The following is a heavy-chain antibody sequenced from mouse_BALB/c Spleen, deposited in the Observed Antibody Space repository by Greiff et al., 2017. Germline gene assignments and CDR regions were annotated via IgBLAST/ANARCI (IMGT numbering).Heavy chain of an antibody. Sequence: EVQRVESGGGLVQPGGSRKLSCAASGFTFSSFGMHWVRQAPEKGLEWVAYISSGSSTIYYADTVKGRFTISRDNPKNTLFLQMTSLRSEDTAMYYCASGSSSYAMDYWGQGTSVTVSS. J-gene: IGHJ4*01. CDR1: GFTFSSFG. CDR2: ISSGSSTI. D-gene: IGHD1-1*01. CDR3: ASGSSSYAMDY. V-gene: IGHV5-17*02.